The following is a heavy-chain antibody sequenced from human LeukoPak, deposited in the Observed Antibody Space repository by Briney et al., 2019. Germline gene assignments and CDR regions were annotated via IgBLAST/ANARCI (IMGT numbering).Heavy chain of an antibody. CDR3: ARVTEWNDFDY. V-gene: IGHV4-59*01. Sequence: PSETLSLTCTVSGGSISSYYWSWIRQPPGKGLEWIGYIHSSGSTNYNPSVESRVTISVDTSKNQFSLKLSSVTAADTAVYYCARVTEWNDFDYWGQGTLVTVSS. CDR2: IHSSGST. D-gene: IGHD1-1*01. J-gene: IGHJ4*02. CDR1: GGSISSYY.